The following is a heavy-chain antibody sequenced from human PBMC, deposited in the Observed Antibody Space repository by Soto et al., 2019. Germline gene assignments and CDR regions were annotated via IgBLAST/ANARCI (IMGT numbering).Heavy chain of an antibody. Sequence: SETLSLTCTVSGGSISSSSYYWGWIRQPPGKGLEWIGSIYYSGSTYYNPSLKSRVTISVDTSKNQFSLKLSSVTAADTAVYYCARRGYYDSSGYYQLWFDPWGQGTLVTVS. D-gene: IGHD3-22*01. CDR3: ARRGYYDSSGYYQLWFDP. CDR1: GGSISSSSYY. CDR2: IYYSGST. V-gene: IGHV4-39*01. J-gene: IGHJ5*02.